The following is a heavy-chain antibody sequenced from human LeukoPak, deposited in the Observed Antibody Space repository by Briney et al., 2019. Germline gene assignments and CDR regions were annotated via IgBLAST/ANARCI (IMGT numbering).Heavy chain of an antibody. D-gene: IGHD3-10*01. CDR1: GYTFTSYY. V-gene: IGHV1-46*01. CDR3: VRALWSGVDGFDI. CDR2: INPSGGYT. Sequence: ASVKVSCKASGYTFTSYYMHWVRQAPGQGLEWMGIINPSGGYTNYAQKFQGRVSMTRDTSTSTVCMELSSLRSEDTAMYYCVRALWSGVDGFDIWGQGTMVTVSS. J-gene: IGHJ3*02.